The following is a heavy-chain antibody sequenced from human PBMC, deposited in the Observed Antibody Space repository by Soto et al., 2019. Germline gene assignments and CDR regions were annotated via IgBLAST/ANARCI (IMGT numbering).Heavy chain of an antibody. CDR2: ISLSGNT. CDR3: ARFFSSSSDFDY. D-gene: IGHD6-6*01. J-gene: IGHJ4*02. Sequence: PSETLSLTCAVSGGSITNTDWWTWVRQPPGMGLEWAGDISLSGNTNYNPSLEGRAAISLDKSRNQFSLILNSVTAADTAVYYCARFFSSSSDFDYWGQGTLVTVSS. CDR1: GGSITNTDW. V-gene: IGHV4-4*02.